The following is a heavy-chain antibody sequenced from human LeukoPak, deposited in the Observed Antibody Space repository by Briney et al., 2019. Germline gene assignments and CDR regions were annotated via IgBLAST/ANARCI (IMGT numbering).Heavy chain of an antibody. CDR3: ARAMRWASDY. CDR1: GFNFRSYG. V-gene: IGHV3-64*01. D-gene: IGHD4-23*01. Sequence: GGSLRLSCAASGFNFRSYGMVWVRQAPGKGLEYVSGITSNGGTTYYGNSVKGRFTISRDNSKDTLHLQMGSLRTEDMAVYYCARAMRWASDYWGQGTLVTVAS. J-gene: IGHJ4*02. CDR2: ITSNGGTT.